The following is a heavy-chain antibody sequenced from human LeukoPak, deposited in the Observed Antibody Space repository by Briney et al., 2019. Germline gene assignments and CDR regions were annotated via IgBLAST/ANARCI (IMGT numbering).Heavy chain of an antibody. CDR2: ISSNGGST. Sequence: GGSLRLSCSASGFTFSSYAMHWVRQAPGKGLEYVSAISSNGGSTYYADSVKGRFTISRDKSKNTLSLQMNSLRAEDTAVYYCARLTVTTTSDYFDYWGQGTLVTVSP. CDR1: GFTFSSYA. CDR3: ARLTVTTTSDYFDY. V-gene: IGHV3-64*04. J-gene: IGHJ4*02. D-gene: IGHD4-17*01.